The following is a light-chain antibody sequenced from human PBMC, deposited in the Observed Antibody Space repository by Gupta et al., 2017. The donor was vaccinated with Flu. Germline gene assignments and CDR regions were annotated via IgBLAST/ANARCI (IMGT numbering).Light chain of an antibody. CDR3: QSEDTSGTFQVV. V-gene: IGLV3-25*02. CDR2: IYS. Sequence: SYELTQPPSVSVSPGQTARITCSGDALPKQYAYWYQQKPGQAPVLGREIYSERPSGIPARFSFSSSCTKVKLTLTGAQAEDEADDDCQSEDTSGTFQVVFGGGTKLTVL. J-gene: IGLJ2*01. CDR1: ALPKQY.